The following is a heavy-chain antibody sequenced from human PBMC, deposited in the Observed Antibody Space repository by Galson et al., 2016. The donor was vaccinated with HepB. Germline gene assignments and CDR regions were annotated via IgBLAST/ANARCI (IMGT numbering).Heavy chain of an antibody. D-gene: IGHD4-23*01. CDR1: GGTFRDYP. V-gene: IGHV1-69*13. CDR2: IIPIFPRP. CDR3: ARSVMTSLLTPPDLLDY. J-gene: IGHJ4*02. Sequence: SVKVSCKASGGTFRDYPINWVRQAPGQGLEWMGGIIPIFPRPNYAQKFQGRLTITADESTSTVYMELRSLRSEDAAVYFCARSVMTSLLTPPDLLDYWGRGTLVTVSS.